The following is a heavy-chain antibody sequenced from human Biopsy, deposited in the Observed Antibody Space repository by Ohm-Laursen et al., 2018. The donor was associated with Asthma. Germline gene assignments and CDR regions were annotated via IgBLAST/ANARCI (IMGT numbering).Heavy chain of an antibody. J-gene: IGHJ4*02. Sequence: SLRLSCSASGFTFSSYAMHWVRQAPGKGLEWVAVISYDGSNKNYADSVKGRFTISRDNSKNTLYLQMNSLRAEDTAVYYCARDLHPSNHWVDLSEGFDFWGQGTLVTVSS. CDR3: ARDLHPSNHWVDLSEGFDF. CDR2: ISYDGSNK. V-gene: IGHV3-30-3*01. CDR1: GFTFSSYA. D-gene: IGHD3-16*02.